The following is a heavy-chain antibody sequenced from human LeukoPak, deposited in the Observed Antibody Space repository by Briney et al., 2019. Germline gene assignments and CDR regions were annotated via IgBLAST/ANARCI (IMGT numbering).Heavy chain of an antibody. V-gene: IGHV1-69*06. CDR2: IIPIFGTA. D-gene: IGHD3-10*01. J-gene: IGHJ6*04. CDR3: ARYFFSGSGSYYSPPVYYYGMDV. CDR1: GGTFSSYA. Sequence: ASVKVSCKASGGTFSSYAISRVRQAPGQGLEWMGGIIPIFGTANYAQKFQGRVTITADKSTSTAYMELSSLRSEDTAVYYCARYFFSGSGSYYSPPVYYYGMDVWGKGTTVTVSS.